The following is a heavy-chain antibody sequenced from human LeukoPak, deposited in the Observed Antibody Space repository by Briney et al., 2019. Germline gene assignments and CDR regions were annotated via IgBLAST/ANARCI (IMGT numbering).Heavy chain of an antibody. J-gene: IGHJ4*02. Sequence: ASVKASCKASGGTFSSYTISWVRQAPGQGLEWMGGIIPILGIANYAQKIQGRVTITADKSTSTAYMDPGSLRSEGTADYYCAGDASIAVAGTPIRYFDYWGQGTLVTVSS. D-gene: IGHD6-19*01. V-gene: IGHV1-69*10. CDR1: GGTFSSYT. CDR3: AGDASIAVAGTPIRYFDY. CDR2: IIPILGIA.